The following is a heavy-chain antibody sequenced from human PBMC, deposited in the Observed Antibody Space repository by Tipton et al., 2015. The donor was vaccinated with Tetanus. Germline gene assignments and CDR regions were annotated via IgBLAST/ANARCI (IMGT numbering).Heavy chain of an antibody. D-gene: IGHD3-10*01. V-gene: IGHV4-59*06. J-gene: IGHJ6*02. Sequence: TLSLTCTVSGGSMSTYYWSWIRQHPGEGLEWIGYISNSGSTYYNPSLKSRVTISVDTSQKQISLKVNSVTAADTAVYYCARDRGVRGGYYYYHGMDVWGQGTTVTVSS. CDR3: ARDRGVRGGYYYYHGMDV. CDR1: GGSMSTYY. CDR2: ISNSGST.